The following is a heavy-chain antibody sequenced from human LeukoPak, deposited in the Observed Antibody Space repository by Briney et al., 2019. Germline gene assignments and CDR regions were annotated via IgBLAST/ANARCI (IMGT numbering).Heavy chain of an antibody. CDR3: ARDAGHHYDFWSGYFSSDAGRPFDI. Sequence: PGRSLRLSCAASGFTFSSYGMHWVRQAPGKGLEWVAVIWYDGSNKYYADSVKGRFTISRDNSKNTLYLQMNSLRAEDTAVYYCARDAGHHYDFWSGYFSSDAGRPFDIWGQGTMVTDSS. J-gene: IGHJ3*02. V-gene: IGHV3-33*01. CDR2: IWYDGSNK. D-gene: IGHD3-3*01. CDR1: GFTFSSYG.